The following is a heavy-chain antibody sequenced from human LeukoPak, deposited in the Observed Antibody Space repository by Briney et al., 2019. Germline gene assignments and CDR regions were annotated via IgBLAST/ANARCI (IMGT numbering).Heavy chain of an antibody. Sequence: PGGSLRLSCAASGFTFSTYWMSWVRQAPGKGLEWVANIKHDGSEKYYVDSVKGRFTISRDNSKNTLYLQMNSLRAEDTAVYYCVKDGRSGYYPGDVYWGQGTLVTVSS. D-gene: IGHD3-3*01. V-gene: IGHV3-7*03. J-gene: IGHJ4*02. CDR1: GFTFSTYW. CDR3: VKDGRSGYYPGDVY. CDR2: IKHDGSEK.